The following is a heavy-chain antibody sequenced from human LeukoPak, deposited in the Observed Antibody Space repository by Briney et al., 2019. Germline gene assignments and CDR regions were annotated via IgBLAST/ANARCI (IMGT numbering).Heavy chain of an antibody. CDR3: ARHPPKLRSGWSFDY. D-gene: IGHD6-19*01. V-gene: IGHV4-34*01. CDR1: GGSFSGYY. J-gene: IGHJ4*02. CDR2: INHSGST. Sequence: SETLSLTCAVYGGSFSGYYWSWIRQPPGKGLEWIGEINHSGSTNYNPSLKSRVTISVDTSKNQFSLKLSSVTAADTAVYYCARHPPKLRSGWSFDYWGQGTLVTVSS.